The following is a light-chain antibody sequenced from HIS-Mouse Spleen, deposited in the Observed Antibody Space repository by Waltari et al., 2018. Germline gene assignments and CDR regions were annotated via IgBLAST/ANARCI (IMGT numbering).Light chain of an antibody. J-gene: IGLJ2*01. CDR2: EDS. CDR1: ALRKKH. V-gene: IGLV3-10*01. CDR3: YSTDSSGNHRV. Sequence: SYELTQPPPVSVSPGQTARITCPGDALRKKHPYWYQQKSGQAPVLVIYEDSKRPSGIPERFSGSSSGTMATLTISGAQVEDEADYYCYSTDSSGNHRVFGGGTKLTVL.